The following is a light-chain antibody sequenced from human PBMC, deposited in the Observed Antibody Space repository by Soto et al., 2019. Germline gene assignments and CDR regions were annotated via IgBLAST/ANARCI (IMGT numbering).Light chain of an antibody. CDR1: SSDVGGYNY. J-gene: IGLJ2*01. Sequence: QSALTQPASVSGSPGQSITISCTGTSSDVGGYNYVSWYQQHPGKAPKLMIYDVSNWPSEVSNRFSGSKSGNTASLTISGLRAEDEADYYFSSYTSSSTLVVFGGGTKLTVL. CDR3: SSYTSSSTLVV. V-gene: IGLV2-14*01. CDR2: DVS.